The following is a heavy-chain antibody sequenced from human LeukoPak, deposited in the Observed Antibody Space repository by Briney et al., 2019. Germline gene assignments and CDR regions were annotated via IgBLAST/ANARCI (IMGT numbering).Heavy chain of an antibody. CDR2: IYHSGST. J-gene: IGHJ4*02. Sequence: PSETLSLTCTVSGYSISSGYYWGWIRQPPGKGLEWIGSIYHSGSTNYNPSLKSRVTKSVDTSKNQFSLKVTSVTAADTAVYYCARGPNPDYDSSGYYQNSKFDYWGQGTLVTVSS. D-gene: IGHD3-22*01. CDR3: ARGPNPDYDSSGYYQNSKFDY. V-gene: IGHV4-38-2*02. CDR1: GYSISSGYY.